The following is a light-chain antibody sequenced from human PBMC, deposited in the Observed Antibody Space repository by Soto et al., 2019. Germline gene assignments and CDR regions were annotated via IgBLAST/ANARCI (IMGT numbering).Light chain of an antibody. CDR2: GSF. V-gene: IGKV3-15*01. CDR1: QSVDNN. CDR3: QQYNERPPIT. Sequence: EMVMAQSTVALSACTLKSGTIACRASQSVDNNVAWYQQKPGQAPRLLIVGSFARATGIPARFSGSGSGSEFTLTISGLQSEDFAVYYCQQYNERPPITFGHGTRLEIK. J-gene: IGKJ5*01.